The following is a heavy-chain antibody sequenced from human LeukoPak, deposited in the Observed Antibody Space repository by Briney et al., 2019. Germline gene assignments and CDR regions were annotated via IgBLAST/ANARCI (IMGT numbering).Heavy chain of an antibody. D-gene: IGHD4-17*01. CDR2: IYTSGST. Sequence: PSETLSLTCTVSGGSISSGDYYWSWIRQPAGKGLEWIGRIYTSGSTNYNPSLKSRVTMSVDTSKNQFSLKLSSVTAADTAVYYCARQTTVTRVFDYWGQGTLVTVSS. CDR1: GGSISSGDYY. CDR3: ARQTTVTRVFDY. J-gene: IGHJ4*02. V-gene: IGHV4-61*02.